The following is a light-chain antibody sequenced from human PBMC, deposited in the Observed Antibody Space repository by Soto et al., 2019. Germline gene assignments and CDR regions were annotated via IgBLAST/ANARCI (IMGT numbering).Light chain of an antibody. V-gene: IGLV2-23*01. CDR1: RSDVGSYNL. CDR2: EGS. Sequence: VLAPPAPLSGAPWQWSTISSNRTRSDVGSYNLVSWYQQHPGKAPKLMIYEGSKRPSGVSNRFSGSKSGNTASLTISGLQAEDEADYYCCSYAGSNYVFGTGTKVTVL. J-gene: IGLJ1*01. CDR3: CSYAGSNYV.